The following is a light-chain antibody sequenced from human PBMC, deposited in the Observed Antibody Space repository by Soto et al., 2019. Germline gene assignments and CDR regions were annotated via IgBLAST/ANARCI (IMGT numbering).Light chain of an antibody. J-gene: IGKJ4*01. Sequence: IQLTQSPSSLSASVGDRVTITCRASQDIAIYLAWYQQKPGEAPKLLIYAASTLYGGVPSRFSGSGSGTDFALTITSLQAEDVATYYCQQLRLYTSTFGGGTKVEIK. CDR3: QQLRLYTST. CDR1: QDIAIY. V-gene: IGKV1-9*01. CDR2: AAS.